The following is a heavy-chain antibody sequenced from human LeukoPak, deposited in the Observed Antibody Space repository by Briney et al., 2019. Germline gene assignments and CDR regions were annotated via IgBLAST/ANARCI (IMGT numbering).Heavy chain of an antibody. CDR2: TSYDGSNK. Sequence: GGSLRLSCAASGFTFSSYGMHWVPQAPGKGREWVAVTSYDGSNKYYADSVKGRFTISRDNSKNTLYLQVNSLRAEDTAVYYCAKDLYRIVGVTRDTFDIWGQGTMVTV. J-gene: IGHJ3*02. D-gene: IGHD1-26*01. CDR3: AKDLYRIVGVTRDTFDI. V-gene: IGHV3-30*18. CDR1: GFTFSSYG.